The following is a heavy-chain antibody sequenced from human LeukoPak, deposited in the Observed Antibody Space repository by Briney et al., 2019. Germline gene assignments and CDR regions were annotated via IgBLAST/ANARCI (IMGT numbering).Heavy chain of an antibody. CDR2: IYSSAST. CDR1: GGSFSGYY. CDR3: ARQDPYTTGWHFDY. Sequence: SETLSLTCAVYGGSFSGYYWSWIRQPPGKGLEWIGSIYSSASTYYNPSLKSRVTLSVDTPKNQFSPKLSSVTAADTAVYYCARQDPYTTGWHFDYWGQGTLVTVSS. V-gene: IGHV4-34*01. D-gene: IGHD6-19*01. J-gene: IGHJ4*02.